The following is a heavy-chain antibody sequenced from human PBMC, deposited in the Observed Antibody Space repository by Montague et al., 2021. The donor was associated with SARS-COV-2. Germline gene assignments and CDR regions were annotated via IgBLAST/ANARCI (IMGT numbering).Heavy chain of an antibody. CDR2: IYYSGST. CDR1: GGSISSSSYY. V-gene: IGHV4-39*07. CDR3: ARDQGYNWNYYYYYGMDV. D-gene: IGHD1-20*01. J-gene: IGHJ6*02. Sequence: SETLSLTCTVSGGSISSSSYYWGWILQPPGKGLEWIGSIYYSGSTYYNPSLKSRVTISVDTSKNQFSLKLSSVTAADTAVYYCARDQGYNWNYYYYYGMDVWGQGTTVTVSS.